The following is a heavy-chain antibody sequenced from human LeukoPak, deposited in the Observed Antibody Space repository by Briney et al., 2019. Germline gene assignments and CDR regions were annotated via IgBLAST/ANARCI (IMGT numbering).Heavy chain of an antibody. Sequence: ASVKVSCKASGYTFTDYYMHWVRQAPGQGLEWMGWINPNSGGTNYAQKFQGRVTMTRDTSISTAYMELSRLRSDDTAVYYCARASYYYDSSGYPGYYFDYWGQGTLVTVSS. V-gene: IGHV1-2*02. CDR2: INPNSGGT. J-gene: IGHJ4*02. CDR3: ARASYYYDSSGYPGYYFDY. D-gene: IGHD3-22*01. CDR1: GYTFTDYY.